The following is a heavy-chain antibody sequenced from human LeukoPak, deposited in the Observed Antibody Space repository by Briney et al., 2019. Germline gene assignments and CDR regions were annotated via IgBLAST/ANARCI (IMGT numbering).Heavy chain of an antibody. D-gene: IGHD3-3*01. CDR2: IRPADPKT. J-gene: IGHJ4*02. CDR3: ARHSYDFWSGDYAIPPLDY. Sequence: GESLKISCKGFGYNFSSYRIGWVRHMAGKGLEWMGIIRPADPKTRYSASLQGQVTISADKSSSTAYLQWLSLKASDTGIYYCARHSYDFWSGDYAIPPLDYWGQGTLVTVSS. CDR1: GYNFSSYR. V-gene: IGHV5-51*01.